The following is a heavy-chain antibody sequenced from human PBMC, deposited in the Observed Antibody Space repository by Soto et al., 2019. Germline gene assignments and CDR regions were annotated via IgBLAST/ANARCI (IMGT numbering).Heavy chain of an antibody. V-gene: IGHV4-39*01. D-gene: IGHD3-10*01. J-gene: IGHJ4*02. CDR2: IYYTDST. CDR3: ARQRFGEFPFIDY. CDR1: GGSISSRSYY. Sequence: PSETLSLTCIASGGSISSRSYYWGWIRQPPGKGLESIGSIYYTDSTYYNPSLKSRVTISVDTSKNQFSLKLSSVTAADTAVYYCARQRFGEFPFIDYWGQGTLVTVSS.